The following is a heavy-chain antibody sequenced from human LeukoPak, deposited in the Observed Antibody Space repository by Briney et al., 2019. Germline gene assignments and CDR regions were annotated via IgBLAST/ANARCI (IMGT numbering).Heavy chain of an antibody. Sequence: GGSLRLSCAASGFTFWSYWMSWVRQAPGKGLEWVANIKHDGSDKNYVDSVKGRFTISRDNAKNSVYLQMNSLRAEDTAVYYCASDIAMAGADYWGQGPLVTVSS. D-gene: IGHD6-19*01. V-gene: IGHV3-7*04. CDR2: IKHDGSDK. J-gene: IGHJ4*02. CDR1: GFTFWSYW. CDR3: ASDIAMAGADY.